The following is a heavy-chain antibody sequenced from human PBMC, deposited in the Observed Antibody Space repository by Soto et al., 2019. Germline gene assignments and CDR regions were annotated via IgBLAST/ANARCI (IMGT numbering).Heavy chain of an antibody. CDR2: INPNSGGT. V-gene: IGHV1-2*04. D-gene: IGHD3-3*01. J-gene: IGHJ4*02. CDR1: GYTFTGYY. Sequence: QVQLVQSGAEVKKPGASVKVSCKDSGYTFTGYYMHWVRQAPGQGLEWMGWINPNSGGTNYAQKFQGWVTMTRDTSISTAYMELSRLRSDDTAVYYCARDGYDFWSGYEYYFDYWGQGTLVTVSS. CDR3: ARDGYDFWSGYEYYFDY.